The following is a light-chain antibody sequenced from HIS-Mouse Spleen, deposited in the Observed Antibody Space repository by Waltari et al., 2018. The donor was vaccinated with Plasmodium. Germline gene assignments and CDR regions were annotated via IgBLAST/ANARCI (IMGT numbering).Light chain of an antibody. Sequence: DIVLTQSPGTLSLSPGERATLSCRASQRVSSSYLAWYQQKPGQAPRLLIYGASSRATGIPDRFSGSGSGTDFTLTISRLEPEDVAVYYCQQYGSSPPLTFGGGTKVEIK. J-gene: IGKJ4*01. CDR2: GAS. V-gene: IGKV3-20*01. CDR3: QQYGSSPPLT. CDR1: QRVSSSY.